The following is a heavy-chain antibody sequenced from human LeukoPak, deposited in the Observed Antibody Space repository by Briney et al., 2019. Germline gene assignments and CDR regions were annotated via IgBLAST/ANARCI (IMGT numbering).Heavy chain of an antibody. CDR3: ARVLGRSYRYEDY. J-gene: IGHJ4*02. CDR2: IYPGESDT. D-gene: IGHD5-18*01. CDR1: GNIFTSYW. V-gene: IGHV5-51*01. Sequence: GGSLQISCQGSGNIFTSYWIGWVRQVPGKGLEGMGIIYPGESDTRYSPSFQGQVTISADKSNSTAYLQWSSLKPSDTAMYYCARVLGRSYRYEDYWGQGTLVTVSS.